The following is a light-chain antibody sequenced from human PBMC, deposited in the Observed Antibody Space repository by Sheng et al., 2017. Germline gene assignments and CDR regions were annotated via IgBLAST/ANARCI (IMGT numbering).Light chain of an antibody. J-gene: IGKJ1*01. CDR3: QQYGSSPPWS. CDR1: RSVSTN. CDR2: GAS. V-gene: IGKV3-20*01. Sequence: EIVMTQSPGTLSVSPGERATLSCWASRSVSTNLAWYQQKPGQSPRLLIYGASNRATGIPARFSGSGSGTDFTLTISRLETEDFAVYYCQQYGSSPPWSFGPRD.